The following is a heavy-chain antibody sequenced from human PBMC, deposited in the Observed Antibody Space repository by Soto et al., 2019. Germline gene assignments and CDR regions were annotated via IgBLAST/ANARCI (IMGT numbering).Heavy chain of an antibody. CDR3: VRGASMNFDY. D-gene: IGHD2-21*01. CDR2: ISYDGSNT. V-gene: IGHV3-30*03. J-gene: IGHJ4*02. CDR1: GFTFSSYG. Sequence: GGSLRLSCAASGFTFSSYGMHWVRQAPGKGLEWVAVISYDGSNTYYADSVKGRFTISRDNAKNTLYLQMNSLRAEDTALYYSVRGASMNFDYWGQGTLVTVSS.